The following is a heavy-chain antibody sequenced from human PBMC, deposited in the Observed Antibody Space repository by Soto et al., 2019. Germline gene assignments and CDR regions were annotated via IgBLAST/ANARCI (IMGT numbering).Heavy chain of an antibody. Sequence: QVQLVQSGAEVKKPGASVKVSCKASGYTFTSYGISWVRQAPGQGLEWMGWISAYNGNTNYAQKLQGRVTMTTGTSTSTAYRELRGLRSDDTAVYYCARESAVAALDPWGQGTLVTVSS. D-gene: IGHD6-19*01. CDR1: GYTFTSYG. J-gene: IGHJ5*02. CDR3: ARESAVAALDP. CDR2: ISAYNGNT. V-gene: IGHV1-18*01.